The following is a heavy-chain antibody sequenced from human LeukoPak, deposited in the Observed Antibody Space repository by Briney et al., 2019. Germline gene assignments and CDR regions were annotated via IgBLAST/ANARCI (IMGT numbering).Heavy chain of an antibody. CDR3: ARDSRVAAAGTKAFDI. CDR1: GFTFSSYA. V-gene: IGHV3-30*04. D-gene: IGHD6-13*01. J-gene: IGHJ3*02. Sequence: GGSLRLSCAASGFTFSSYAMHWVRQAPGKGLEWVAVISYDGSNKYYADSVKGRFTISRDNSTNTLYLQMNSLRAEDTAVYYCARDSRVAAAGTKAFDIWGQGTMVTVSS. CDR2: ISYDGSNK.